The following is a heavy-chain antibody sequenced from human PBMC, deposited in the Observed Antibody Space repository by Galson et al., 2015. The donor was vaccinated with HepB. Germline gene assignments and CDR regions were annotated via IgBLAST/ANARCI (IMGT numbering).Heavy chain of an antibody. J-gene: IGHJ2*01. CDR3: ARGFNWGSRNWYFDL. CDR1: GYTFTNSD. D-gene: IGHD7-27*01. V-gene: IGHV1-8*01. CDR2: MSPNSGHT. Sequence: SVKVSCKASGYTFTNSDLSWVRQAAGQGLEWMGWMSPNSGHTGYAQQFQGRVSMTRDISISTANMDLSGLRSEDTAVYYCARGFNWGSRNWYFDLWGRGTLVTVSS.